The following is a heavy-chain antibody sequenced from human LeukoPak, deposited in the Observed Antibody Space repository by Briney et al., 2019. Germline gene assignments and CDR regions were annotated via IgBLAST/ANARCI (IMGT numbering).Heavy chain of an antibody. CDR1: GFTFSSYW. Sequence: GGSLRLSCAASGFTFSSYWMNWVRQAPGKGLEWVSSISTSSSYIYYADSLKGRFTISRDNAKNSLYLQMNSLRAEDTAVYYCARDRVGVSAYDSLFDYWGQGTLVTVSS. J-gene: IGHJ4*02. V-gene: IGHV3-21*01. D-gene: IGHD5-12*01. CDR2: ISTSSSYI. CDR3: ARDRVGVSAYDSLFDY.